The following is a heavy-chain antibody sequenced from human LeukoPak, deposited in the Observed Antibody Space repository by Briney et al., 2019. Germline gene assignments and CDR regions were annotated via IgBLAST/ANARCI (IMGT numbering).Heavy chain of an antibody. CDR3: AREGGSYYPHYYFDY. J-gene: IGHJ4*02. V-gene: IGHV4-34*01. CDR2: INHSRST. CDR1: GVSFSDYY. D-gene: IGHD1-26*01. Sequence: SETLSLTCAVYGVSFSDYYWSWIRQPPGKGLEWIGEINHSRSTNYNPSLKSRVTISVDTSKNQFSLKLSSVTAADTAVYYCAREGGSYYPHYYFDYWGQGTLVTVSS.